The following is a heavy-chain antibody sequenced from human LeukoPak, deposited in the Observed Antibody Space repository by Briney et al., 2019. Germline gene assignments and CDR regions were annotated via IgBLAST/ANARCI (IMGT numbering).Heavy chain of an antibody. J-gene: IGHJ4*02. Sequence: AGGSLRLSCAASGFTFSSYEMNWVRQAPGKGLEWVSSISSSSTYMYYADSVKGRFTISRDNAKNSLYLQMNSLTAEDTAVYYCARELDPTFDYWGQGTLVTVSS. CDR1: GFTFSSYE. CDR2: ISSSSTYM. CDR3: ARELDPTFDY. V-gene: IGHV3-21*01.